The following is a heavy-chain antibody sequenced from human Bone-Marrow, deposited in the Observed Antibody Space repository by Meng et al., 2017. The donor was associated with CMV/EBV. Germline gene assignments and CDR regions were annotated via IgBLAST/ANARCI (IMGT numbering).Heavy chain of an antibody. V-gene: IGHV3-20*04. J-gene: IGHJ5*02. CDR1: GFTFDDYG. Sequence: GESLKISCAASGFTFDDYGMSWVRQAPGKGLEWVSGINWNGGSTGYADSVKGRFTISRDNAKNSLYLQMNSLRAEDTALYYCARVGYDYVWVSYRPFDPWGQGTLVTVSS. CDR2: INWNGGST. CDR3: ARVGYDYVWVSYRPFDP. D-gene: IGHD3-16*02.